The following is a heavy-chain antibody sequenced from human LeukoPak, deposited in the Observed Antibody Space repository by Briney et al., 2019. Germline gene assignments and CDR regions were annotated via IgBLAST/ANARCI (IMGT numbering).Heavy chain of an antibody. V-gene: IGHV4-28*01. CDR3: ARKDSSQRHFDY. J-gene: IGHJ4*02. D-gene: IGHD6-25*01. CDR1: GSSFSSSNW. Sequence: PSDTLSLTCAVSGSSFSSSNWWGWIRQPPGKGLEWIGYIYYSGTTYYNPSLKRRVTMSIDTSKNQFSLKLSSVTAVDTAVYYCARKDSSQRHFDYWGQGSLVTVSS. CDR2: IYYSGTT.